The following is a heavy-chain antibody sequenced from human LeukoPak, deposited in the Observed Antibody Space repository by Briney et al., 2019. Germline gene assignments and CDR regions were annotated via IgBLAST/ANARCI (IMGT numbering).Heavy chain of an antibody. Sequence: ETLSLTCTVSGYSISSGYYWGWIRQPPGKGLEWIGSIYDSGSTYYNPSLKSRVTISVDTSKNQFSLKLSSVTAADTAVYYCARESPLGYCSSTSCPYYFDYWGQGSLVTVSS. CDR2: IYDSGST. J-gene: IGHJ4*02. CDR3: ARESPLGYCSSTSCPYYFDY. V-gene: IGHV4-38-2*02. D-gene: IGHD2-2*01. CDR1: GYSISSGYY.